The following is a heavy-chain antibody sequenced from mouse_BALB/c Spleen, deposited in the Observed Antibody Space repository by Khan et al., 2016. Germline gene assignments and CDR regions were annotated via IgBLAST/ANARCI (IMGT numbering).Heavy chain of an antibody. Sequence: QVQLQQSGAELARPGASVKMSCKASGYTFTSYTMFWVKQRPGQGLEWIGYINPSSDYTDYNQKFKDKATLTADKSSSTAYMQLNSLTSEDSVVYYCAREGWLLGYFDYWGQGTTLTVSS. J-gene: IGHJ2*01. V-gene: IGHV1-4*01. D-gene: IGHD2-3*01. CDR3: AREGWLLGYFDY. CDR1: GYTFTSYT. CDR2: INPSSDYT.